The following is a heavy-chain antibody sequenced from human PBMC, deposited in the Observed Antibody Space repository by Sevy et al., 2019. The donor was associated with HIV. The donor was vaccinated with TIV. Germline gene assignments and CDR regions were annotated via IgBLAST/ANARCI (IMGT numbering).Heavy chain of an antibody. CDR3: AREPGGYDYDYGMDV. Sequence: SETLSLTCCASGGSITSSNYYWGWIRQPPGKGLEWIGSVYYTRLTYYNPSLKSRVTISVDTSKNQFSLNLNSVTAADTAIYYCAREPGGYDYDYGMDVWGQGTTVTISS. CDR1: GGSITSSNYY. CDR2: VYYTRLT. V-gene: IGHV4-39*02. D-gene: IGHD5-12*01. J-gene: IGHJ6*02.